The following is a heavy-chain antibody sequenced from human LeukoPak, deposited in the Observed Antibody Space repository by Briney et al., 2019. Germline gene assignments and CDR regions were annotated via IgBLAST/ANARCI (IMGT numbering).Heavy chain of an antibody. Sequence: PSETLSLTCTVSGGSVSSGSYYWSWIRQPPGKGLEWIGYIYYSGSTNYNPSLKSRVTISVDTSKNQFSLKLGSVTAADTAVYYCARDPYDFWSGYPYGMDVWGQGTTVTVSS. CDR3: ARDPYDFWSGYPYGMDV. CDR2: IYYSGST. D-gene: IGHD3-3*01. J-gene: IGHJ6*02. V-gene: IGHV4-61*01. CDR1: GGSVSSGSYY.